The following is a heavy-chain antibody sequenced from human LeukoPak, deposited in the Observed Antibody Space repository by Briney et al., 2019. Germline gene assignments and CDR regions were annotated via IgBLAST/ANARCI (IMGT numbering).Heavy chain of an antibody. CDR1: GFTVSSNY. J-gene: IGHJ5*02. D-gene: IGHD3-10*01. Sequence: GGSLRLSCAASGFTVSSNYMSWVREAPGKGLEWVSVMYSGGSTYDADSVKGRFTISRHNSKNTLYLQMNSLRAEDTAVYYCARITMVRGVIKYNWFDPWGQGTLVTVSS. V-gene: IGHV3-53*04. CDR2: MYSGGST. CDR3: ARITMVRGVIKYNWFDP.